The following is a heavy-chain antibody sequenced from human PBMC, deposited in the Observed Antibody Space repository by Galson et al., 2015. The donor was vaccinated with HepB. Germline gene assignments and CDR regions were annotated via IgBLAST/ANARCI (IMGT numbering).Heavy chain of an antibody. CDR2: ISRSGSTI. J-gene: IGHJ4*02. CDR3: ARIDYGDYFATYPNDN. CDR1: GFTFSDYY. Sequence: SLRLSCAASGFTFSDYYMSWIRQAPGKGLEWVSYISRSGSTIYYADSVKGRFTISRDNAKNSLYLQMNSLRAEDTAVYYCARIDYGDYFATYPNDNGGQGTLVTVSS. V-gene: IGHV3-11*04. D-gene: IGHD4-17*01.